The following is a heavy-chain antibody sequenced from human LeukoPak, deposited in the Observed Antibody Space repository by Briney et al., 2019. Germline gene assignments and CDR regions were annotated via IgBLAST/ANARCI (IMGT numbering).Heavy chain of an antibody. CDR3: ARDTTGYYFDY. CDR2: ISAYNGNT. J-gene: IGHJ4*02. D-gene: IGHD4-17*01. CDR1: GYTLTSYG. V-gene: IGHV1-18*01. Sequence: GASVKVSCKASGYTLTSYGISWVRQAPGQGLEWMGWISAYNGNTNYAQKLQGRVTMTTDTSTSTAYMELRSLRSADTAVYYCARDTTGYYFDYWGQGTLVTVSS.